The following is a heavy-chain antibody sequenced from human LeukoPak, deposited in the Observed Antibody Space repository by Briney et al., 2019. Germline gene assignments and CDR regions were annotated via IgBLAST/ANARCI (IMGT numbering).Heavy chain of an antibody. D-gene: IGHD1-1*01. CDR1: GGSFSGYY. CDR2: INHSGST. V-gene: IGHV4-34*01. J-gene: IGHJ5*02. CDR3: AATGTILGDWFDP. Sequence: PSETLSLTCAVYGGSFSGYYWSWIRQPPGKGLEWIGEINHSGSTNYNPPLKSRVTISVDTSKNQFSLKLSSVTAADTAVYYCAATGTILGDWFDPWGQGTLVTVSS.